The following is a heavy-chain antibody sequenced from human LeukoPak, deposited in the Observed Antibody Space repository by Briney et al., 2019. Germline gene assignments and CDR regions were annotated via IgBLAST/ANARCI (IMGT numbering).Heavy chain of an antibody. V-gene: IGHV1-46*01. CDR2: INPSGGST. Sequence: GASVKVSCKASGYTLTSNYMHWVRQAPGQGLEWMGTINPSGGSTSYAQKFQGRVTMTRDTSTSTVYMGLSSLRSEDTAVYYCAEDFLYGMDVWGQGTTVTVSS. CDR3: AEDFLYGMDV. CDR1: GYTLTSNY. J-gene: IGHJ6*02.